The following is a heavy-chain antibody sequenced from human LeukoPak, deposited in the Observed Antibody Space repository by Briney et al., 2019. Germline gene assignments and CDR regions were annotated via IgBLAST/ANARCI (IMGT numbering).Heavy chain of an antibody. CDR2: IDHSGST. D-gene: IGHD2-2*01. CDR1: GDSINSGGYY. V-gene: IGHV4-30-2*01. CDR3: ARGPWFQCSSTSCSFDY. J-gene: IGHJ4*02. Sequence: PSETLSLTCTVSGDSINSGGYYGSWIRQPPGKGLEWIVCIDHSGSTYYKSSFKTRVTILVDRSKNQFSLKLRSVSAADTAVYYCARGPWFQCSSTSCSFDYWGQGTLVTVSS.